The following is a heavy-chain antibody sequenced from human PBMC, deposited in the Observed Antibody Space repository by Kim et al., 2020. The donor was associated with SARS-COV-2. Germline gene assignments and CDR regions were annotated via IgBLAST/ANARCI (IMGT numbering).Heavy chain of an antibody. CDR1: GGSISSGGYY. J-gene: IGHJ4*02. CDR2: IYYSGSI. D-gene: IGHD2-21*02. Sequence: SETLSLTWTVSGGSISSGGYYWSWIRQHPGKGLEWIGYIYYSGSIYYNPSLKSRVTISVDTSKNQFSLKLSSVTAADTAVYYCARTPPYCGDDCYVFDYWGQGTLVTVSS. V-gene: IGHV4-31*02. CDR3: ARTPPYCGDDCYVFDY.